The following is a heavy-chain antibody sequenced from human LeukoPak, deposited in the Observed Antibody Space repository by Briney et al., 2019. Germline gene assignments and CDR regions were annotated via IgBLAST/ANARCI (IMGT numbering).Heavy chain of an antibody. CDR1: GFTFSSYS. V-gene: IGHV3-21*01. CDR2: ISNSGGYI. CDR3: VRGMVRKTYDY. J-gene: IGHJ4*02. Sequence: GGSLRLSCAASGFTFSSYSMNWVRQAPGKGLEWVASISNSGGYIYYADSLKGRFTISRDNAKNSLYLLMNSLRAEDTAVYYCVRGMVRKTYDYWGQGTLVTVSS. D-gene: IGHD3-10*01.